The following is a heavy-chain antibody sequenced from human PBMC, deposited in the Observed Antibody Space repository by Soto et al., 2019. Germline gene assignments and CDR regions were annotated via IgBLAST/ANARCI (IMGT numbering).Heavy chain of an antibody. J-gene: IGHJ6*04. V-gene: IGHV1-8*01. D-gene: IGHD6-13*01. CDR1: GYTFTSYD. CDR3: ARKAAACTVYYYYYCMDV. Sequence: ASVKVSCKASGYTFTSYDINWVRQATGQGLEWMGWMNPNSGNTGYAQKFQGRVTMTRNTSISTAYMELSSLRSEDTAVYYCARKAAACTVYYYYYCMDVWGKGTTVTVSS. CDR2: MNPNSGNT.